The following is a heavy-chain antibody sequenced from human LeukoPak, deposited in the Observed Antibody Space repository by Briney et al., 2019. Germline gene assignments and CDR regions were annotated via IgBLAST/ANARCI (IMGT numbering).Heavy chain of an antibody. J-gene: IGHJ4*02. Sequence: ASVKVSCKASGYTFTSYGISWVRQAPGQGLEWMGWISAYNGNTNYAQKLQGRVAMTTDTSTSTAYMELRSLRSDDTAVYYCARDSYYYDSSGFDYWGQGTLVTVSS. CDR2: ISAYNGNT. D-gene: IGHD3-22*01. CDR1: GYTFTSYG. V-gene: IGHV1-18*01. CDR3: ARDSYYYDSSGFDY.